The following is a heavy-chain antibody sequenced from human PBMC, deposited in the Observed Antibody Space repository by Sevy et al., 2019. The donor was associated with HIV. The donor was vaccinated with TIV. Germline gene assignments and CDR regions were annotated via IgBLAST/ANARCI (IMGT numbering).Heavy chain of an antibody. D-gene: IGHD3-22*01. CDR3: AKDLVGRGRNYYDSSGYYGWDYYGMDV. CDR1: GFTFSSYA. V-gene: IGHV3-23*01. J-gene: IGHJ6*02. Sequence: GGSLRLSCAASGFTFSSYAMSWVRQAPGKGLEWVSAISGSGGSTYYADSVKGRFTISRDNSKNTLYLQMNSLRAEDTAVYYCAKDLVGRGRNYYDSSGYYGWDYYGMDVWGQGTTVTVSS. CDR2: ISGSGGST.